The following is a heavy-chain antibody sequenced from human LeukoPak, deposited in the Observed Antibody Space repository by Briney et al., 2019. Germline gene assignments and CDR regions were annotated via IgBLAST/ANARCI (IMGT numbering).Heavy chain of an antibody. D-gene: IGHD5-12*01. Sequence: GGSLRLSCEASEITFSSSWMSWVRQAPGKGLEWVANINQDGSEEYYVDSVKGRFTISRDNAKNSLYLQMNSLRAEDTAVYYCARGPSGYHNTGGQGTLVTVSS. V-gene: IGHV3-7*01. J-gene: IGHJ4*02. CDR1: EITFSSSW. CDR3: ARGPSGYHNT. CDR2: INQDGSEE.